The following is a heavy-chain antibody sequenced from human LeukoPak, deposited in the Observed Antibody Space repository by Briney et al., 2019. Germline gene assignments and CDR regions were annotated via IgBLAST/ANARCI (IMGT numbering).Heavy chain of an antibody. D-gene: IGHD4-17*01. CDR3: TRFLNDYGVYYGMDV. CDR2: IYYSGST. V-gene: IGHV4-59*08. CDR1: GDSISSQY. J-gene: IGHJ6*02. Sequence: SETLSLTCTVSGDSISSQYWSWIRQPPGKGLEWIGHIYYSGSTNYNPSLKSRVTISIDTSKNQFSLKLSPVTAADTAVYYCTRFLNDYGVYYGMDVWGQGTTVTVSS.